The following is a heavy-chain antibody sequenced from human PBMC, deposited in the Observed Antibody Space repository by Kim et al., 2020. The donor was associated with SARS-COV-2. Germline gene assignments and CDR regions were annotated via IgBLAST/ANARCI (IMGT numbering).Heavy chain of an antibody. CDR1: GFTFDDYA. CDR2: ISWNSGSI. Sequence: GGSLRLSCAASGFTFDDYAMHWVRQAPGKGLEWVSGISWNSGSIGYADSVKGRFTISRDNAKNSLYLQMNSLRAEDTALYYCAKDGGFGELLPDYFDYWGQGTLVTVSS. CDR3: AKDGGFGELLPDYFDY. V-gene: IGHV3-9*01. J-gene: IGHJ4*02. D-gene: IGHD3-10*01.